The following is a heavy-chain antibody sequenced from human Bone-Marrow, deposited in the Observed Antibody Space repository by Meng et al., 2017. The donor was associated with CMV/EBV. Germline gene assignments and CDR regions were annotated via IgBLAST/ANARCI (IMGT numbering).Heavy chain of an antibody. CDR3: ARDLYDSSGYYPRNDAFDI. Sequence: SETLSLTCTVPGGSISSGDYYWSWIRQPPGKGLEWIGYIYYSGSTYYNPSLKSRVTISVDTSKNQFSLKLSSVTAADTAVYYCARDLYDSSGYYPRNDAFDIWGQGTMVTVSS. CDR2: IYYSGST. J-gene: IGHJ3*02. D-gene: IGHD3-22*01. V-gene: IGHV4-30-4*08. CDR1: GGSISSGDYY.